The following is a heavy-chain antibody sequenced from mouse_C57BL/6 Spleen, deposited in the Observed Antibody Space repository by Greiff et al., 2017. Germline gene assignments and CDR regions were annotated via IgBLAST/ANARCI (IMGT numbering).Heavy chain of an antibody. CDR3: ARNRLLRGYYAMDY. J-gene: IGHJ4*01. Sequence: QVQLQQSGPELVRPGVSVKISCKGSGYTFTDYAMHWVKQSHAKSLEWIGVISTYYGDASYNQKFKDKATMTVDKSSSTAYMELARLTSEDSAVYYCARNRLLRGYYAMDYWGQGTSVTVSS. D-gene: IGHD1-1*01. CDR1: GYTFTDYA. CDR2: ISTYYGDA. V-gene: IGHV1-67*01.